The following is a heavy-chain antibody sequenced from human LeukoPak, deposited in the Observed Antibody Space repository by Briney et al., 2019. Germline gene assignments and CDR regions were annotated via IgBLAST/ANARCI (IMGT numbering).Heavy chain of an antibody. Sequence: SGGSLRLSCAASGFTFSNYGMHWVRQAPGKGLEWVAVIWYAGSTEYYADSVKGRFTISRDNSKDTLYLQMNSLRAEDTAVYYCAKVGSSDDHDFWGQGTLVTVSS. CDR2: IWYAGSTE. D-gene: IGHD1-26*01. CDR3: AKVGSSDDHDF. J-gene: IGHJ4*02. V-gene: IGHV3-33*06. CDR1: GFTFSNYG.